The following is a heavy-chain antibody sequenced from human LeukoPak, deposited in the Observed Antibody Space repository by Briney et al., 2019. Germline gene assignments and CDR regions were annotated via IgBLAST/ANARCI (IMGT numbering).Heavy chain of an antibody. D-gene: IGHD6-13*01. CDR3: ARVKYSSSWPHSDY. CDR1: GGSISSYY. J-gene: IGHJ4*02. CDR2: IYYSGST. V-gene: IGHV4-59*01. Sequence: PSETLSLTCTVSGGSISSYYWSWIRQPPGKGLEWIGYIYYSGSTNYNPSLKSRVTISVDTSKNQFSLKLSSVTAADTAVYYCARVKYSSSWPHSDYWGQGTLVTVSS.